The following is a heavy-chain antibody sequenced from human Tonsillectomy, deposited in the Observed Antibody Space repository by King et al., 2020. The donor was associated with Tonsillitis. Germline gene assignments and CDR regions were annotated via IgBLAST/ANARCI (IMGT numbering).Heavy chain of an antibody. D-gene: IGHD6-13*01. CDR1: GGSFSGYY. CDR2: INHSGST. CDR3: ARAIPAAGKDYYGMDV. J-gene: IGHJ6*02. V-gene: IGHV4-34*01. Sequence: QVQLQQWGAGLLKPSETLSLTCAVYGGSFSGYYWSWIRQPPGKGLEWIGEINHSGSTNYNPSLKSRVTISVDTSKNQFSLKLSSVTAADTAVYYCARAIPAAGKDYYGMDVWGQGTTVTVSS.